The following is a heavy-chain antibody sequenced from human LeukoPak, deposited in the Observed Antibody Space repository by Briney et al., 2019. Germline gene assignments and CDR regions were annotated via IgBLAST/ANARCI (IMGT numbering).Heavy chain of an antibody. D-gene: IGHD6-19*01. CDR1: GGSISSYY. V-gene: IGHV4-59*01. CDR3: ARLRGATVAHNWFDP. Sequence: SETLSLTCTVSGGSISSYYWSWIRQPPGKALEWIGYIYYSGSTNYNPSLKSRVTISVETSKNQFSLKLSSVTAADTAVYYCARLRGATVAHNWFDPWGQGTLVTVSS. J-gene: IGHJ5*02. CDR2: IYYSGST.